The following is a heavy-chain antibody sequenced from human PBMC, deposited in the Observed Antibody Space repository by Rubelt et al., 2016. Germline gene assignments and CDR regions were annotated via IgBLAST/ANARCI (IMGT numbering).Heavy chain of an antibody. V-gene: IGHV4-59*01. CDR2: ISYTGST. Sequence: QLQLRESGPGLVKPSETLSLTCTVSGGSITTYYWSWIRQPPGKGLEWIGYISYTGSTKYSPSLKSRVAISVDTSKNQFSLRLSSVTAADTAVYFCARDSAGFDYWGQGTLVTVSS. CDR3: ARDSAGFDY. CDR1: GGSITTYY. J-gene: IGHJ4*02. D-gene: IGHD6-13*01.